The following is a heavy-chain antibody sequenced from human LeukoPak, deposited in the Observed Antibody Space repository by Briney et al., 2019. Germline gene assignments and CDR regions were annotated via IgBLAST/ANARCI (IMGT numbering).Heavy chain of an antibody. V-gene: IGHV1-18*01. CDR1: GYTFTSYG. Sequence: GASVKVSCKASGYTFTSYGISWVRQAPGQGLEWMGWISAGNGNTKYSQKFQGRVTITRDTSASTAYMELSSLRSEDTAVYYCARDHYMVRGVIMGYWGQGTLVTVSS. CDR3: ARDHYMVRGVIMGY. CDR2: ISAGNGNT. J-gene: IGHJ4*02. D-gene: IGHD3-10*01.